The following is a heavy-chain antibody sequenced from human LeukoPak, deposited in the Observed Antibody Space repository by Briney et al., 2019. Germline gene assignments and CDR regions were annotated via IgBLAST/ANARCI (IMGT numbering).Heavy chain of an antibody. V-gene: IGHV1-18*01. CDR2: ISGFKSMT. CDR3: ARDRPLPGYSSGTASPPFDH. J-gene: IGHJ4*02. D-gene: IGHD2-15*01. CDR1: GYTFSLYG. Sequence: ASVNVSCKTSGYTFSLYGVTWVRQAPGQGLEWTGWISGFKSMTNYAQRSQGRVTMTPVSTSTQVYMQLNGLPSDDPTHYYGARDRPLPGYSSGTASPPFDHWGKGTLVIVSS.